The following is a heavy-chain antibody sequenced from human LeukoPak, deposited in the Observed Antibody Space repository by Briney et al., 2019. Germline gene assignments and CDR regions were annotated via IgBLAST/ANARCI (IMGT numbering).Heavy chain of an antibody. CDR2: IYYTGST. V-gene: IGHV4-59*12. CDR3: ARDQQGSGSYYPN. J-gene: IGHJ4*02. Sequence: SETLSLTCTVSGGSISSYYWSWIRQPPGKGLEWIGYIYYTGSTNYNPSLKSRVTISVDTSKNQFSLKLSSVTAADTAVYYCARDQQGSGSYYPNWGQGTLVTVSS. CDR1: GGSISSYY. D-gene: IGHD3-10*01.